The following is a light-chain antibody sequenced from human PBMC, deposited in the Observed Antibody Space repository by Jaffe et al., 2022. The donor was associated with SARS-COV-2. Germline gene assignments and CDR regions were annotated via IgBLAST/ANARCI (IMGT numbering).Light chain of an antibody. CDR1: SSDIGGYNH. CDR3: MSYTSSSTYV. Sequence: QSALTQPASVSGSPGQSITISCTGTSSDIGGYNHVSWYQQYPGKAPKLRIYEVTNRPSGVSNRFSGSKSGITASLTISGLQAEDEADYYCMSYTSSSTYVFGTGTKVTVL. J-gene: IGLJ1*01. V-gene: IGLV2-14*01. CDR2: EVT.